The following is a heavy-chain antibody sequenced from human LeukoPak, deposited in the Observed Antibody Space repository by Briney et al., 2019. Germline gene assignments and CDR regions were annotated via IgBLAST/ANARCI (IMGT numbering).Heavy chain of an antibody. D-gene: IGHD3-22*01. CDR1: GFIVSSNY. Sequence: GGSLRLSCAVSGFIVSSNYMSWVRQAPGKGLEWVSVIYSGGSTLYADSVKGRFTISRDNSKHTLFLQMNSLRAEDTALYYCAKDRATMMGVIRTTPRGQFDYWGQGTLVTVSS. CDR2: IYSGGST. J-gene: IGHJ4*02. CDR3: AKDRATMMGVIRTTPRGQFDY. V-gene: IGHV3-53*05.